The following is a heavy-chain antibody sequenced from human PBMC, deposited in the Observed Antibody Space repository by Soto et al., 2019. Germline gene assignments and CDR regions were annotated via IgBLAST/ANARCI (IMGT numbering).Heavy chain of an antibody. Sequence: SVKVSCKASGGPFSSYAISWVRQAPGHGLEWMGGIIPIFGTANYAQKFQGRVTITADESTSTAYMELSSLRSEDTAVYYCARVRGGAYCGGECLDFAYRGQGTLVTVSS. V-gene: IGHV1-69*13. J-gene: IGHJ4*02. CDR2: IIPIFGTA. CDR1: GGPFSSYA. CDR3: ARVRGGAYCGGECLDFAY. D-gene: IGHD2-21*01.